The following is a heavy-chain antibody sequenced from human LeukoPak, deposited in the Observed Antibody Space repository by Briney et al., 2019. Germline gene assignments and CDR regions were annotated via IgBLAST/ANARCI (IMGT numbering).Heavy chain of an antibody. CDR3: AKADERYYFDY. CDR1: GFTFSSDA. V-gene: IGHV3-23*01. D-gene: IGHD5-24*01. CDR2: ISGSGGST. J-gene: IGHJ4*02. Sequence: PGGSLRISCAASGFTFSSDAMSCVRQAPGKGLEWVSAISGSGGSTYYADSVKGRFTISRDNSKNTLYLQMNSLRAEDTAVYYCAKADERYYFDYWGQGTLVTVAS.